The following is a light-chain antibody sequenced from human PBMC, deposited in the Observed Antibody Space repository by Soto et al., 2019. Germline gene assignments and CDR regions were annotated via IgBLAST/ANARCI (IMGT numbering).Light chain of an antibody. CDR2: AAS. Sequence: DIQMTQSPSSLSASVGDRVTITCRASQSISSYLNWYQQKLGKAPKLLIHAASSLQSGVPSRFSGSGSGTDFPLTISSLQPEDFATYYCQQSYSTLLYTFGQGTKLEIK. CDR3: QQSYSTLLYT. V-gene: IGKV1-39*01. CDR1: QSISSY. J-gene: IGKJ2*01.